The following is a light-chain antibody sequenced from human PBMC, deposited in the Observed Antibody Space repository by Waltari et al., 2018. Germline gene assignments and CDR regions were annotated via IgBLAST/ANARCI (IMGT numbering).Light chain of an antibody. CDR2: KVS. CDR1: QSLVHGDGDTY. V-gene: IGKV2-30*02. CDR3: MQGTQWPRS. Sequence: DVVMTQSPLSLPVTLGQPASISCRSSQSLVHGDGDTYLSWFQQRPGKEKRRRMDKVSNRDSGVPDRFSGSGSGTAFTLKISRVEADDIAIYYCMQGTQWPRSFGQGTKVEIE. J-gene: IGKJ1*01.